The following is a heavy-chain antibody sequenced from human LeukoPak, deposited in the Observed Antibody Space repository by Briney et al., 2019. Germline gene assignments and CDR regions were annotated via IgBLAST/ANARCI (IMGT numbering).Heavy chain of an antibody. J-gene: IGHJ5*02. D-gene: IGHD1-26*01. CDR1: GYTLTELS. Sequence: ASVKVSCKVSGYTLTELSMHWVRQAPGKGLEWMGGFDPEDGETTYAQKFQGRVTMTEDTSTDTAYMELSSLRSEDTAVYYCATRGEQPLHYWFDPWGQGTLVTVSS. V-gene: IGHV1-24*01. CDR3: ATRGEQPLHYWFDP. CDR2: FDPEDGET.